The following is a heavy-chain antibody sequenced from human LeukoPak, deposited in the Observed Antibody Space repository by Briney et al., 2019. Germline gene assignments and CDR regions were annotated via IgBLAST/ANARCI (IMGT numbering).Heavy chain of an antibody. CDR3: TRSWAYYYGSGSDY. J-gene: IGHJ4*02. V-gene: IGHV3-73*01. CDR2: IRSKANSYAT. CDR1: GFTFSGSA. Sequence: AGGSLRLSCAASGFTFSGSAMHWVRQASGKGLEWVGRIRSKANSYATVYAASVKGRFTISRDDSKNTAYLQMNSLKTEDTAVYYCTRSWAYYYGSGSDYWGQGTLVTVSS. D-gene: IGHD3-10*01.